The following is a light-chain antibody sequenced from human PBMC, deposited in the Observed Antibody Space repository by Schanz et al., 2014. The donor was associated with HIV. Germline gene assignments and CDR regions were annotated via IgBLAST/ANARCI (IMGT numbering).Light chain of an antibody. CDR1: SSDVGGHDR. J-gene: IGLJ1*01. Sequence: QSALTQPPSASGSPGQSVTISCTGTSSDVGGHDRVSWYQQYPGKAPKLLIYEVDKRPSGVPDRFSGSKSGNTASLTISGLQPEDEADYYCSSLTTSSAPVFGTGTKLTVL. V-gene: IGLV2-18*02. CDR2: EVD. CDR3: SSLTTSSAPV.